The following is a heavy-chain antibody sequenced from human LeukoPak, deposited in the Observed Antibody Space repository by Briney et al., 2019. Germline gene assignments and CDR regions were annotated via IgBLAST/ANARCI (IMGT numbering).Heavy chain of an antibody. D-gene: IGHD2-2*01. CDR2: IYTSGST. V-gene: IGHV4-4*07. CDR3: ARAARGYCSSTSCYHWFDP. J-gene: IGHJ5*02. Sequence: SETLSLTCTVSGGSISSYYWSWIRQPAGKGLEWIGRIYTSGSTNYNPSLKSRVTMSVDTSKNQFSLKLSSVTAADTAVYYCARAARGYCSSTSCYHWFDPWGQGTLATVSS. CDR1: GGSISSYY.